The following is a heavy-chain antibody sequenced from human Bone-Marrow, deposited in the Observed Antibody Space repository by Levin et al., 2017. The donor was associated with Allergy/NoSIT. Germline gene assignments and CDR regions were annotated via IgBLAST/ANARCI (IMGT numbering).Heavy chain of an antibody. V-gene: IGHV1-2*02. CDR3: ARLIVVVAGTSEGPWDY. CDR2: INPNSGGT. J-gene: IGHJ4*02. D-gene: IGHD6-19*01. Sequence: TGGSLRLSCKASGYTFTGYYMHWVRQAPGQGLEWMGWINPNSGGTNYAQKFQGRVTMTTDTSISTAYMELSRLRSDDTAVYYCARLIVVVAGTSEGPWDYWGQGTLVTVSS. CDR1: GYTFTGYY.